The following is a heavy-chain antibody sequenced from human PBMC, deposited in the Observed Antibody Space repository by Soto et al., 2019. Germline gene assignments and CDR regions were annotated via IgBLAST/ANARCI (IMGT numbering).Heavy chain of an antibody. CDR2: IYATGTT. CDR1: GASISGYY. Sequence: PSETLSLTCTVSGASISGYYWSWIRKSAGKGLEWIGRIYATGTTDYNPSLKSRATISLDTTNNAFSLTLKSVTAADTAVYYCARGRSFRLVGVPLDSWGQGTLVTVSS. J-gene: IGHJ4*02. V-gene: IGHV4-4*07. CDR3: ARGRSFRLVGVPLDS. D-gene: IGHD3-16*02.